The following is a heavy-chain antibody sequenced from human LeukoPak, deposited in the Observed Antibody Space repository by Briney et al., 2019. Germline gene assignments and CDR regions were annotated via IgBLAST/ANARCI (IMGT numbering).Heavy chain of an antibody. CDR1: GFTFTTYD. CDR2: MNPKSGNT. D-gene: IGHD3-10*01. CDR3: ARTLRGNNWFDP. V-gene: IGHV1-8*01. J-gene: IGHJ5*02. Sequence: GASVKVSCKASGFTFTTYDITWVRQATGQGLEWVGWMNPKSGNTGSGQRFQGRVTVPRNTSISTVYMELHNLRSEDTAVYYCARTLRGNNWFDPWGQGTLVTVSS.